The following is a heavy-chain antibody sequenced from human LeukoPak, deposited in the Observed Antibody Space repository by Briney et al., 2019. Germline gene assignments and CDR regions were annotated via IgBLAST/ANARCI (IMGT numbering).Heavy chain of an antibody. CDR1: GASISSSSYY. V-gene: IGHV4-39*01. CDR2: IYYNGDT. Sequence: PSETLSLTCTVSGASISSSSYYWSWIRQPPGKGLEWIGSIYYNGDTYYNSSLKSRLTISVDTSKNQFTLKLSSMTAADTALYYCARLRGYTSGNPGYWGQGSPVTVSS. CDR3: ARLRGYTSGNPGY. D-gene: IGHD5-18*01. J-gene: IGHJ4*02.